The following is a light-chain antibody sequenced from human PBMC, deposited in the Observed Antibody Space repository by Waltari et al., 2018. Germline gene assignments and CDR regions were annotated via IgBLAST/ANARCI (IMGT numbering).Light chain of an antibody. CDR2: EVN. J-gene: IGLJ1*01. V-gene: IGLV2-23*02. CDR1: ISDIGLFKV. CDR3: CSFTSSSTYV. Sequence: QSALPQPASVSASPGQSITVSCSGSISDIGLFKVVSWFQQYPGKPPRLIIYEVNKRPPGISDRFSATKSGNVASLTISGLQADDEADYYCCSFTSSSTYVFGSGTTVTVL.